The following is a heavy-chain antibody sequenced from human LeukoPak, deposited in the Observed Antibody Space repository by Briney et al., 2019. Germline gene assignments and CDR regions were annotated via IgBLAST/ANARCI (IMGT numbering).Heavy chain of an antibody. CDR1: GFTFTTYW. CDR2: INSDGSIT. J-gene: IGHJ4*02. Sequence: GGSLRLSCAASGFTFTTYWMHWVRQAPGKGLVWVSHINSDGSITSYADSVKGRFTISRDNAKNTLYLQMNSLRAEDTAVYYCARGPNSNWSGLDFWGQGTLLTVSS. D-gene: IGHD6-6*01. V-gene: IGHV3-74*01. CDR3: ARGPNSNWSGLDF.